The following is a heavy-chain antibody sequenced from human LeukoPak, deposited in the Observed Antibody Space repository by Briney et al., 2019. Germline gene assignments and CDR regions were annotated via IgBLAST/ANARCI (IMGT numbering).Heavy chain of an antibody. J-gene: IGHJ4*02. CDR3: ATSYDMGWLIGY. CDR2: IKQDGSEK. Sequence: GGSLRLSCSASGFTFSTYWMNWVRQVPGQGLEWVANIKQDGSEKFYVASVKGRFTISRDNGKSSLYLQMNSLRAEDTALYYCATSYDMGWLIGYWGQGTLVTVSS. CDR1: GFTFSTYW. V-gene: IGHV3-7*03. D-gene: IGHD3/OR15-3a*01.